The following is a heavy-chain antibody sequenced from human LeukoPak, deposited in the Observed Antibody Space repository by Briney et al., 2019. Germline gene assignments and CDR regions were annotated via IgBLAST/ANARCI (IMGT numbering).Heavy chain of an antibody. J-gene: IGHJ5*02. CDR2: ISYDGSNK. V-gene: IGHV3-30*18. D-gene: IGHD3-10*01. Sequence: GRSLRPSCAASGFTFSSYGMHWVRQAPGKGLEWVAVISYDGSNKYYADSVKGRFTISRDNSKNTLYLQMNSLRAEDTAVYYCAKVGLWFGELSWFDPWGQGTLVTVSS. CDR1: GFTFSSYG. CDR3: AKVGLWFGELSWFDP.